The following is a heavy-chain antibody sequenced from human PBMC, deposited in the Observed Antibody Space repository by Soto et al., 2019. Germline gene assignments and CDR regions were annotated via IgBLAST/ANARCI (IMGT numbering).Heavy chain of an antibody. D-gene: IGHD4-17*01. Sequence: GGSLRLSCAASGFTFSSYGMHWVRQAPGKGLEWVAVIWYDGSNKYYADSVKGRFTISRDNSKNTLYLQMNSLRAEDTAVYYCARDGTTTVTTSYYYYMDVWGKGTTVTVSS. CDR2: IWYDGSNK. CDR1: GFTFSSYG. V-gene: IGHV3-33*01. CDR3: ARDGTTTVTTSYYYYMDV. J-gene: IGHJ6*03.